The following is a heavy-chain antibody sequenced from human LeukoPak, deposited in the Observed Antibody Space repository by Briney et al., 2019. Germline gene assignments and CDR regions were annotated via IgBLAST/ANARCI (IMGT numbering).Heavy chain of an antibody. CDR3: ARDLRYCSSTSCSTSDY. D-gene: IGHD2-2*01. Sequence: SETLSLTCTVSGGSISGYYWTWIRQPAGKGLEWIGRIYTSGSTNYNPSLKSRITMSVDTSKNQFSLKLSSVTAADTAVYYCARDLRYCSSTSCSTSDYWGQGTLVTVSS. CDR2: IYTSGST. CDR1: GGSISGYY. V-gene: IGHV4-4*07. J-gene: IGHJ4*02.